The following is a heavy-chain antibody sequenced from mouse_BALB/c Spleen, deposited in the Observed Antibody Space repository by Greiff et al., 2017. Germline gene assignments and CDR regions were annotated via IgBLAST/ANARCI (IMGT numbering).Heavy chain of an antibody. CDR1: GYTFTSYT. CDR2: INPSSGYT. Sequence: QVQLQQSAAELARPGASVKMSCKASGYTFTSYTMHWVKQRPGQGLEWFGYINPSSGYTEYNQKFKDKTTLTADKSSSTAYMQLSSLTSEDSAVYYCAGFTTRGLDYWGQGTTLTVSS. J-gene: IGHJ2*01. D-gene: IGHD2-12*01. CDR3: AGFTTRGLDY. V-gene: IGHV1-4*02.